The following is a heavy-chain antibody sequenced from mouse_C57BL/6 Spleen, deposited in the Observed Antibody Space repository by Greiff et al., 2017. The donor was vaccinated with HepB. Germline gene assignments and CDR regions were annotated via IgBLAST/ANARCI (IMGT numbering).Heavy chain of an antibody. CDR1: GFTFSSYA. Sequence: EVQRVESGGGLVKPGGSLKLSCAASGFTFSSYAMSWVRQTPEKRLEWVATISDGGSYTYYPDNVKGRFTISRDNAKNNLYLQMSHLKSEDTAMYYCARDRGGYWGQGTTLTVSS. J-gene: IGHJ2*01. CDR3: ARDRGGY. V-gene: IGHV5-4*01. CDR2: ISDGGSYT. D-gene: IGHD3-1*01.